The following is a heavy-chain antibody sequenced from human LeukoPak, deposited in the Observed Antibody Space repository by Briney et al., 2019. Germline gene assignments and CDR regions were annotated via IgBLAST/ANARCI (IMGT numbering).Heavy chain of an antibody. CDR3: ARDFCGGGCWVDY. Sequence: PSETLSLTCTVSGGSISSGSYYWSWIRQPAGKGLEWIGRIYTSGSTNYNPSLKSRVTISVDTPKNQFSLKLSSVTAADTAVYYCARDFCGGGCWVDYWGQGTLVTVSS. CDR1: GGSISSGSYY. J-gene: IGHJ4*02. V-gene: IGHV4-61*02. CDR2: IYTSGST. D-gene: IGHD2-21*02.